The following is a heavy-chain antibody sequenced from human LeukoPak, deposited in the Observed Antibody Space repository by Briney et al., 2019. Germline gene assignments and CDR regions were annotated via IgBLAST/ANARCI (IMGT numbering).Heavy chain of an antibody. CDR1: GFTFSSYA. CDR2: IAYDVSNK. CDR3: ARSPPSQQVAHLKPGN. J-gene: IGHJ4*02. Sequence: GGTLRLSCAASGFTFSSYAVHWVRQAPGKGLKGVAGIAYDVSNKSYANTRKARFTIPSDNSNKTMYLQWNSLMAEDPTVHYCARSPPSQQVAHLKPGNWGQGTLVTVSS. V-gene: IGHV3-30-3*01. D-gene: IGHD6-13*01.